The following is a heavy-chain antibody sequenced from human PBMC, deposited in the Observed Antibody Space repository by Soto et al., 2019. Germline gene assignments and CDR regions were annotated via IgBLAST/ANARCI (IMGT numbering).Heavy chain of an antibody. CDR3: ASYSSGWYNYFDY. CDR1: GYSFTSYW. D-gene: IGHD6-19*01. V-gene: IGHV5-51*01. CDR2: IYPGDSDT. Sequence: GESLKISCKGSGYSFTSYWIGWVRRMPGKGLEWMGIIYPGDSDTRYSPSFQGQVTISADKSISTAYLQWSSLKASDTAMYYCASYSSGWYNYFDYWGQGTLVTVSS. J-gene: IGHJ4*02.